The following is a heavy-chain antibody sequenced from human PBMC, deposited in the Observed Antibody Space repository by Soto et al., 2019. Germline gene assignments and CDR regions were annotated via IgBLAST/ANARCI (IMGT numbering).Heavy chain of an antibody. CDR3: ARQIYDSDTGPNFQYYFDS. Sequence: GESLKIFCKGSGYSFAGYWITWVRQKPGKGLEWMGRIDPSDSQTYYSPSFRGHVTISVTKSITTEFLQWSSLRASDTAMYYCARQIYDSDTGPNFQYYFDSWGQGTPVTVSS. V-gene: IGHV5-10-1*01. J-gene: IGHJ4*02. D-gene: IGHD3-22*01. CDR2: IDPSDSQT. CDR1: GYSFAGYW.